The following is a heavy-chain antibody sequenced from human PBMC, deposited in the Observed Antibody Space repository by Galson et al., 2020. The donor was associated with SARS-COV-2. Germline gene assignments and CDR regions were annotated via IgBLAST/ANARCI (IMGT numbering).Heavy chain of an antibody. CDR3: AKDHGDYKYYYYYGMDV. J-gene: IGHJ6*02. Sequence: GESLKISCAASGFTFSSYGMHWVRQAPGKGLEWVAVIWYDGSNKYYADSVKGRFTISRDNSKNTLYLQMNSLRAEDTAVYYCAKDHGDYKYYYYYGMDVWAKGPRSPSP. CDR2: IWYDGSNK. V-gene: IGHV3-33*06. CDR1: GFTFSSYG. D-gene: IGHD4-17*01.